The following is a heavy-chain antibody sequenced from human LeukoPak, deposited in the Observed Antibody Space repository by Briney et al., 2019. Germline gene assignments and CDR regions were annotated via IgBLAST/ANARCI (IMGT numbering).Heavy chain of an antibody. CDR2: ISGSGGST. Sequence: PGGSVRLSCAASGFTFTSYAMSWVRQAPGQGLEWVSAISGSGGSTYYADSVKGRFTISRDNSKNTLYLQMNSLRAEDTAVYYCAKPSDLVADPSHWGQGTLVTVSS. V-gene: IGHV3-23*01. CDR1: GFTFTSYA. J-gene: IGHJ4*02. CDR3: AKPSDLVADPSH. D-gene: IGHD5-12*01.